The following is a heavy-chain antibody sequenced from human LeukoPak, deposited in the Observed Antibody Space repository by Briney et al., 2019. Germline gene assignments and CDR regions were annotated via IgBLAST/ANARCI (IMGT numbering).Heavy chain of an antibody. CDR2: ISGSGGST. CDR3: AKEPRTYYYDSSGYWYYFDY. CDR1: RFTFSSYA. Sequence: TGGSLRLSCAASRFTFSSYAMSWVRQAPGKGLEWVSAISGSGGSTYYADSVKGRFTISRDNSKNTLYLQMNSLRAEDTAVYYCAKEPRTYYYDSSGYWYYFDYWGQGTLVTVSS. J-gene: IGHJ4*02. V-gene: IGHV3-23*01. D-gene: IGHD3-22*01.